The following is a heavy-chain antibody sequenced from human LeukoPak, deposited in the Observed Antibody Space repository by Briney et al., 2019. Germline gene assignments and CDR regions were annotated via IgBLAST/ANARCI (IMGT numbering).Heavy chain of an antibody. J-gene: IGHJ4*02. CDR3: AKDRRDSTYYYDGSLLYYFDY. Sequence: GGSLRLSCAASGFTFSSYAMSWVRQAPGKGLEWVSAISGSGGSTYYADSVKGRFTISRDNSKNTLYLQMNSLRAEDTAVYYCAKDRRDSTYYYDGSLLYYFDYWGQGTLVTVSS. CDR1: GFTFSSYA. V-gene: IGHV3-23*01. CDR2: ISGSGGST. D-gene: IGHD3-22*01.